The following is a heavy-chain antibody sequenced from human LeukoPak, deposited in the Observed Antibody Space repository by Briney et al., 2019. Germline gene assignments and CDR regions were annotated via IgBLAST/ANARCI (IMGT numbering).Heavy chain of an antibody. CDR1: GFTFSSYA. V-gene: IGHV3-23*01. Sequence: GGSLRLSCAASGFTFSSYAMSWVRQAPGKGLEWVSAISGSGGSTSYADSVKGRFTISRDNSKNTLYLQMNSLRTEDTAVYYCAKDRGYCSSTSCYYWFDPWGQGTLVTVSS. D-gene: IGHD2-2*01. CDR2: ISGSGGST. J-gene: IGHJ5*02. CDR3: AKDRGYCSSTSCYYWFDP.